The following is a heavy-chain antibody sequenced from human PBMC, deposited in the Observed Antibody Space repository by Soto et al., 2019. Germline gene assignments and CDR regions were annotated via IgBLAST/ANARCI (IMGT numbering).Heavy chain of an antibody. CDR3: ARGLWGSSSPRF. Sequence: SVKVSCKASGGTFSSYTISWVRQAPGQGLEWMGRIIPILGIANYAQKFQGRVTITADKSTSTAYMELSSLRSEDTAVYYCARGLWGSSSPRFWGQGTLVTVSS. CDR2: IIPILGIA. V-gene: IGHV1-69*02. J-gene: IGHJ4*02. CDR1: GGTFSSYT. D-gene: IGHD6-13*01.